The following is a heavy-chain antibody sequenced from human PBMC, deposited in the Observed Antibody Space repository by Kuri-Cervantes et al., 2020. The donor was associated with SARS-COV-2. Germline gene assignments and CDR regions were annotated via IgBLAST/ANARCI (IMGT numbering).Heavy chain of an antibody. CDR1: GFTFSSYG. CDR2: IKQDGSET. V-gene: IGHV3-7*01. J-gene: IGHJ4*02. Sequence: GGSLRLSCAASGFTFSSYGMHWVRQAPGKGLEWVANIKQDGSETYYVDSVKGRFTISRDNAKNSLYLQMNSLRAEDTAVYYCGRSYDYWGQGTLVTVSS. CDR3: GRSYDY.